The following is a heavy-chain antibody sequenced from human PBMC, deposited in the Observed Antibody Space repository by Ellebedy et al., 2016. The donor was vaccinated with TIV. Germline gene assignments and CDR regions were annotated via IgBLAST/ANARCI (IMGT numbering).Heavy chain of an antibody. J-gene: IGHJ4*02. D-gene: IGHD2-15*01. Sequence: MPSETLFLTCSVSDVSIIGHYWSWVRQPPGKGLEWIGYVHYAGRTEYNPSLESRVTISVDTSMDYFSLNLRSVTAADTAECYCGRLWCSVDSCYVDYWGQGALVAVSS. CDR1: DVSIIGHY. CDR2: VHYAGRT. CDR3: GRLWCSVDSCYVDY. V-gene: IGHV4-59*08.